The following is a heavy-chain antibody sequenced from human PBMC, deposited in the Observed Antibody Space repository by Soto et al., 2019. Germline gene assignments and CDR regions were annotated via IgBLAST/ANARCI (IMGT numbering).Heavy chain of an antibody. V-gene: IGHV4-30-4*01. J-gene: IGHJ4*02. CDR2: IYDGGTT. D-gene: IGHD7-27*01. CDR1: GGSISSAAYC. Sequence: QVQLQESGPRLVSPSQTPSLTCTVSGGSISSAAYCWSWIRQSPDKGLEWIGHIYDGGTTYSSPSLKGRVTISADTSETQFSLKLSSVSAADTAVYYCARGPSGDKIDYWGQGIQVTVSS. CDR3: ARGPSGDKIDY.